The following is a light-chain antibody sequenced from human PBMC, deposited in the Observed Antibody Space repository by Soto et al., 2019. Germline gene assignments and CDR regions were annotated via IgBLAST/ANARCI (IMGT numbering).Light chain of an antibody. Sequence: EIVLTQSPGTLSLSPGERGTLSCRASQSVSSNYLAWYQQKPGQAPRLLIYRTSTRPAAIPDRFSGSGSGTAVTLTISRLEPEDFAVYYCQQYGSSPITFGQGTRLEIK. CDR2: RTS. CDR3: QQYGSSPIT. V-gene: IGKV3-20*01. CDR1: QSVSSNY. J-gene: IGKJ5*01.